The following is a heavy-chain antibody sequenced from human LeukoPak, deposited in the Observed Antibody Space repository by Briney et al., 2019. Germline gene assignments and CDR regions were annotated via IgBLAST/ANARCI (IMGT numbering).Heavy chain of an antibody. CDR2: IRYDGSNK. D-gene: IGHD5-12*01. Sequence: PGGSLRLSCAASEFTFSSYGMHWVRQATGKGLKWVAFIRYDGSNKYYADSVKGRFTISRDNSKNTLYLQMNSLRAEDTAVYYCAKGYSGNGDYWGQGTLVTVSS. J-gene: IGHJ4*02. CDR3: AKGYSGNGDY. V-gene: IGHV3-30*02. CDR1: EFTFSSYG.